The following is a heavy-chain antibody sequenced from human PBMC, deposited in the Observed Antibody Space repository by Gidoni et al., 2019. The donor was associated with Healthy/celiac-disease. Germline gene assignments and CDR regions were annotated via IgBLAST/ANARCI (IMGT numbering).Heavy chain of an antibody. CDR2: ISGSGGST. D-gene: IGHD6-19*01. V-gene: IGHV3-23*01. CDR3: AKAGRGIAVAGHDYPLGD. Sequence: EVQLLESGGGLVQPGGSLRLSCAASGFTFSCYDRSWVRQAPGKWLEWVSAISGSGGSTYYADSVKGRFTISRDNSKNTLYLQMNSLRAEDTAVYYCAKAGRGIAVAGHDYPLGDWGQGTLVTVSS. J-gene: IGHJ4*02. CDR1: GFTFSCYD.